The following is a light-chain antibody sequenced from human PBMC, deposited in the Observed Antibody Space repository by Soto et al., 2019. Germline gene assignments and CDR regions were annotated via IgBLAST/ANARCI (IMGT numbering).Light chain of an antibody. CDR3: QKYGNFWT. CDR1: QSVPNSR. Sequence: EIVMTQSPSTLSVSPGERATLSCRASQSVPNSRLAWYQQKPGQAPRLLIYGASSRATGIPDRFSGSGSGTDSSLTIRRLEPDDFAVYYCQKYGNFWTFGQGTKVDIK. V-gene: IGKV3-20*01. CDR2: GAS. J-gene: IGKJ1*01.